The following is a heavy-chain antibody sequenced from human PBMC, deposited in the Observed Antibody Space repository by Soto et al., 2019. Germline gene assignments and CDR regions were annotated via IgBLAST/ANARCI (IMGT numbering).Heavy chain of an antibody. V-gene: IGHV4-39*01. J-gene: IGHJ3*02. CDR1: AASIGSSSYY. Sequence: PSETLSLTCTVSAASIGSSSYYWGRIRQPPGKGLEWIGSIYYRRSMYYNPSPKSRVPISVDTSKNQFSLKLSAVTAADTAVYYCARQAPRNIVLMVYASAFDIWGQGTMVTVSS. CDR2: IYYRRSM. CDR3: ARQAPRNIVLMVYASAFDI. D-gene: IGHD2-8*01.